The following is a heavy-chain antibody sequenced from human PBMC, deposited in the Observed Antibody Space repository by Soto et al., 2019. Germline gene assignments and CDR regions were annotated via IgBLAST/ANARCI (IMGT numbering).Heavy chain of an antibody. D-gene: IGHD4-17*01. CDR3: ARDMFSYTVTTGVVYYYYGMDV. CDR1: GYTFTGYY. Sequence: GASVKVSCKASGYTFTGYYIHWVRQAPGQGLEWMGWINPNSGGTNYAQKFQGWVTMTRDTSISTAYMELSRLRSDDTAVYYCARDMFSYTVTTGVVYYYYGMDVWGQGTTVTVSS. V-gene: IGHV1-2*04. CDR2: INPNSGGT. J-gene: IGHJ6*02.